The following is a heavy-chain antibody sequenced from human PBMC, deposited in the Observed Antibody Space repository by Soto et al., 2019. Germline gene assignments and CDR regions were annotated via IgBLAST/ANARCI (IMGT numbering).Heavy chain of an antibody. V-gene: IGHV1-69*02. Sequence: QVQLVQSGAEVKKPGSSVKVSCKASGGTFSSYTISWVRQAPGQGLEWMGRIIPILGIANYAQKLQGRVTITADKSTSTAYMELSSLRSEDTAVYYCARGVRVDKGMDVWGQGTMVTVSS. CDR3: ARGVRVDKGMDV. CDR2: IIPILGIA. D-gene: IGHD5-12*01. J-gene: IGHJ6*02. CDR1: GGTFSSYT.